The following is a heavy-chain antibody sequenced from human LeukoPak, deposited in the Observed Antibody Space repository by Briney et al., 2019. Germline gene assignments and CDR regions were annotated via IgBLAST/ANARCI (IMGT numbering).Heavy chain of an antibody. J-gene: IGHJ4*02. CDR2: ISGSGGST. D-gene: IGHD2-2*01. CDR3: ASTATVVVPAAIRY. V-gene: IGHV3-23*01. Sequence: GGSLRLSCAASGFTFSSYAMSWVRQAPGKGLEWVSAISGSGGSTYYADSVKGRFTISRDNSKNTLYLQMNSLRAEDTAVYYCASTATVVVPAAIRYWGQGTLSPSPQ. CDR1: GFTFSSYA.